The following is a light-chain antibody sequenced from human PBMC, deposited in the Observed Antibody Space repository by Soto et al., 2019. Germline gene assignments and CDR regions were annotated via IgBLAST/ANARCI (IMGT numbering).Light chain of an antibody. Sequence: EIVMTQSPATLSVSPGDRATLSCRASQSLNAKVAWYQQKPGQPPRLLIYDAYTRATGIPARFGGSGSGTDFTLTIDSLQSEDFAVYFCQQHNDWPLTFGPGTKVDLK. CDR1: QSLNAK. V-gene: IGKV3D-15*01. CDR3: QQHNDWPLT. CDR2: DAY. J-gene: IGKJ3*01.